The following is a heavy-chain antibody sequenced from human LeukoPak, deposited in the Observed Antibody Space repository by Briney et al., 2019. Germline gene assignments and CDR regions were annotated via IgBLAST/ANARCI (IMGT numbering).Heavy chain of an antibody. Sequence: PGGSLRLSCAASGFTFSDYYMSWIRQAPGKGLEWVSYISSSGSTIYYADSVKGRFTISRDNAKNSLYLQMNSLRAEDTAVYYCARPTADYGDYGVYYYMDVWGKGTTVTVSS. V-gene: IGHV3-11*04. CDR2: ISSSGSTI. J-gene: IGHJ6*03. D-gene: IGHD4-17*01. CDR1: GFTFSDYY. CDR3: ARPTADYGDYGVYYYMDV.